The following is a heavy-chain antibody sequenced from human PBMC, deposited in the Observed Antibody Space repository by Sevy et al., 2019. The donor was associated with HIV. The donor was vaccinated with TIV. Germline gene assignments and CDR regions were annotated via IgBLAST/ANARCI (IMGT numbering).Heavy chain of an antibody. CDR1: GYTFTNYA. Sequence: ASVKVSCKASGYTFTNYAIHWVRQALGQRLEWMGWINGDNGNTQFSKKFQGRVTITRDTSASTAYMQLSSLRSEDTGVYYCARDGATAWFFFYGMDVWGQGTTVTVSS. CDR2: INGDNGNT. CDR3: ARDGATAWFFFYGMDV. J-gene: IGHJ6*02. D-gene: IGHD5-18*01. V-gene: IGHV1-3*01.